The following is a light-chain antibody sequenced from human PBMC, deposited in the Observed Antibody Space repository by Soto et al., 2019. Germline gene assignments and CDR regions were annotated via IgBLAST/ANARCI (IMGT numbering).Light chain of an antibody. Sequence: EIVLTQSPGTLSLSPGERATLSCRACYSFSSSYLAWYQQKPGQAPRLLIYGASSRATGIPDRFSGSGSGTDFTLTISRLEPEDFAVYYCQEYGNSRTFGQGTKV. CDR2: GAS. CDR1: YSFSSSY. V-gene: IGKV3-20*01. J-gene: IGKJ1*01. CDR3: QEYGNSRT.